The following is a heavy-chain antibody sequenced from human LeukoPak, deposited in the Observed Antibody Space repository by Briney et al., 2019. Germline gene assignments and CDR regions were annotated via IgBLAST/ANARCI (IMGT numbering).Heavy chain of an antibody. Sequence: PGRSLRLSCAASGFTFSSYGMHWVRQAPGKGLEWVAVIWYDGSNKYYADSVKGRFTISRDNSKNTLYLQMNSLRAEDTAVYYCAKISTVDTAMAWGQGTLVTVSS. CDR2: IWYDGSNK. D-gene: IGHD5-18*01. V-gene: IGHV3-33*06. J-gene: IGHJ5*02. CDR3: AKISTVDTAMA. CDR1: GFTFSSYG.